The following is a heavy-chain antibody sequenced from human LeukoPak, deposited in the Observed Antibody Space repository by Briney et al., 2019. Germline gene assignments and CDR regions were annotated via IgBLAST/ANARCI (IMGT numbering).Heavy chain of an antibody. CDR2: ISYDGSNK. V-gene: IGHV3-30*18. Sequence: GRSRRPSCAAAAFTFNSYGMHWDRPAPSNGLEWVADISYDGSNKYYAEYVKGRFAISRENSKNTLYLQMNSLRAEDTAVYYCAKDKGESGYFDYWGQGTLVTVCS. CDR3: AKDKGESGYFDY. CDR1: AFTFNSYG. J-gene: IGHJ4*02. D-gene: IGHD1-26*01.